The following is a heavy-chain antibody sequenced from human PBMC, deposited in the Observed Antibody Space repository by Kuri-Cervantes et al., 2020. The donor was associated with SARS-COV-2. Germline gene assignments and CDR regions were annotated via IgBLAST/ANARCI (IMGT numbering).Heavy chain of an antibody. D-gene: IGHD7-27*01. CDR1: GFTFSGYS. CDR2: IDSSSYYI. J-gene: IGHJ4*02. Sequence: GESLKISCAASGFTFSGYSMNWIRQAPGKGLEWVASIDSSSYYIYHADSVKGRLTISRDNAKTSVYLQINSLKVEDTAVYYCAREEGGELGEAFDYWGQGALVTVSS. CDR3: AREEGGELGEAFDY. V-gene: IGHV3-21*01.